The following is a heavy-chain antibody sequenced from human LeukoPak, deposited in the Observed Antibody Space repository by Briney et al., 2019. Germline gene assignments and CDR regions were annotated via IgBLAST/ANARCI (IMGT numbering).Heavy chain of an antibody. CDR3: ARQKCTSASCLTKNAFDI. J-gene: IGHJ3*02. Sequence: PSETLSLTCTVSGSISGYYWSWIRQPPGKGLEGIGYIYTSGSTNYNPSLESRVTISVDTSKNQFSLDLSSVTAADTAVYYSARQKCTSASCLTKNAFDIWGQGTMVTVSS. D-gene: IGHD2-2*01. CDR2: IYTSGST. CDR1: GSISGYY. V-gene: IGHV4-4*09.